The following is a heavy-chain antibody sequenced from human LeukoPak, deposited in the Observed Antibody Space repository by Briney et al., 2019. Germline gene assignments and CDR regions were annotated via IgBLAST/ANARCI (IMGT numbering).Heavy chain of an antibody. CDR1: GGSISSGSYS. CDR2: IYPRGST. CDR3: ARFSPRAMGNYLDF. V-gene: IGHV4-30-2*01. Sequence: SETLSLTCAVSGGSISSGSYSWSWIRQPPGKGLEWIGYIYPRGSTYYNPSLKSRVILTLDKSANQFSLNLSSVTAADTAVYYCARFSPRAMGNYLDFWGQGTLVTVSS. J-gene: IGHJ4*02. D-gene: IGHD7-27*01.